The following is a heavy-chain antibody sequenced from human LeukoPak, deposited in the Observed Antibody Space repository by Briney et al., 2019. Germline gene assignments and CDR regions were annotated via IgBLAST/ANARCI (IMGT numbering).Heavy chain of an antibody. Sequence: PGGSLRLSCAASRFTFSSYAMSWVRQAPGKGLEWVSAISGSGGSTYYADSLKGRFTISRDNSKNTLYLQMNSLRAEDTAVYYCANPGGNLPFDYWGQGTLVTVSS. J-gene: IGHJ4*02. V-gene: IGHV3-23*01. CDR1: RFTFSSYA. CDR2: ISGSGGST. CDR3: ANPGGNLPFDY. D-gene: IGHD4-23*01.